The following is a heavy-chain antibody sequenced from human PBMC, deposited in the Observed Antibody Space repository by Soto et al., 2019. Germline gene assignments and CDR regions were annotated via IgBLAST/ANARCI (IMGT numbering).Heavy chain of an antibody. Sequence: SQTLSLTCVLSGDSVSSYSSSWNWIRQSPSGGLEWLGRTYYRSRFFSDYAESVKSRIIINPDTSKNKFSLQLKSVTPEDTAVYYCVRDRYSSSGWFDPWGQGTPVTVSS. CDR2: TYYRSRFFS. CDR3: VRDRYSSSGWFDP. D-gene: IGHD3-10*01. CDR1: GDSVSSYSSS. J-gene: IGHJ5*02. V-gene: IGHV6-1*01.